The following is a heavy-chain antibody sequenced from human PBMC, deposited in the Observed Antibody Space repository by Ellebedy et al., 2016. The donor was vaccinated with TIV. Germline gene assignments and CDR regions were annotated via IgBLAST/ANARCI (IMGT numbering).Heavy chain of an antibody. D-gene: IGHD3-10*01. CDR2: ISVYNGDT. CDR3: ATYHYGSGSPFDY. Sequence: ASVKVSCKTSGYTFSSYGISWVRQAPGQGLEWMGWISVYNGDTYYAQKFQGRVTMTTDTSTSTAYMEVRSLSSDDTAVYYCATYHYGSGSPFDYWGQGTLVTVSS. V-gene: IGHV1-18*04. J-gene: IGHJ4*02. CDR1: GYTFSSYG.